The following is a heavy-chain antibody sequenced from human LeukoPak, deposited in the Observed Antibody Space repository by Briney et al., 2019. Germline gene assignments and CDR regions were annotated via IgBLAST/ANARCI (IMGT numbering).Heavy chain of an antibody. J-gene: IGHJ4*02. D-gene: IGHD2-2*01. CDR3: TRDSPRVNCNSTSCYLYCFDY. CDR1: GFTFSSYS. Sequence: GGSLRLSCAASGFTFSSYSMHWVRQAPGKGLEWVAVISYDGSNEYYADSVKGRFAISRDNSKNTLYLQMNSLRAEDTAVYYCTRDSPRVNCNSTSCYLYCFDYWGQGTLVTVSS. V-gene: IGHV3-30*09. CDR2: ISYDGSNE.